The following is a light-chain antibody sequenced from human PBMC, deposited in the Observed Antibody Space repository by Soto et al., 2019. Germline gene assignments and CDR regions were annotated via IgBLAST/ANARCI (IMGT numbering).Light chain of an antibody. CDR2: MVS. CDR1: QSVSPW. CDR3: QQYNSFPRT. J-gene: IGKJ1*01. V-gene: IGKV1-5*03. Sequence: DIQMTQSPATLSANVGDRVTITCRASQSVSPWLAWYQQKPGKAPKLRISMVSNLESGVPSKFSGSGSDSGTEFTLTNSSLQPDDFATYYCQQYNSFPRTFGQGTKVEV.